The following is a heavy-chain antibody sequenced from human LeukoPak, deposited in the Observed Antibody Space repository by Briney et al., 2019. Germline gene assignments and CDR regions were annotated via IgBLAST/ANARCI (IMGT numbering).Heavy chain of an antibody. CDR1: GFTFSSYG. J-gene: IGHJ4*02. D-gene: IGHD4-17*01. V-gene: IGHV3-33*01. CDR2: IWYDGSNK. Sequence: GGSLRLSCAASGFTFSSYGMHWVRQAPGKGLEWVAVIWYDGSNKYYADSVKGRFTISRDNSKNTLYPQMNSLRAEDTAVYYCARDPHDYGDYYFDYWGQGTLVTVSS. CDR3: ARDPHDYGDYYFDY.